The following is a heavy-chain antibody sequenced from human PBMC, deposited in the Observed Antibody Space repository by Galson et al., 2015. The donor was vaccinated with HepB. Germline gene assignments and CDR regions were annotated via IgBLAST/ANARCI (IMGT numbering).Heavy chain of an antibody. CDR1: GYTLTNYH. D-gene: IGHD2-15*01. CDR2: IFAGGGGT. J-gene: IGHJ4*02. Sequence: SVKVSCKASGYTLTNYHFHWVRQAPGQGPGWMGKIFAGGGGTRSAERFQGRVTLTRDSSTSTIYMEVNSLTSDDTAIYYCARDRSHSLDFWGQGALVTVSS. CDR3: ARDRSHSLDF. V-gene: IGHV1-46*01.